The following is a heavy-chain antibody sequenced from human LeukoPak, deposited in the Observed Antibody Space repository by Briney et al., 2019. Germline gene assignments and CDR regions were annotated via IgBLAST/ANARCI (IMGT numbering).Heavy chain of an antibody. Sequence: PGGSLKLSCAASGFTFSGSAMHWVRQASGKGLEWVGRIRSKANSYATAYAASVKRRFTISRDDSKNTAYLQMNSLKTEDTAVYYCTTSSFPSLNCSSTSCYGDYWGQGTLVTVSS. CDR1: GFTFSGSA. D-gene: IGHD2-2*01. J-gene: IGHJ4*02. V-gene: IGHV3-73*01. CDR2: IRSKANSYAT. CDR3: TTSSFPSLNCSSTSCYGDY.